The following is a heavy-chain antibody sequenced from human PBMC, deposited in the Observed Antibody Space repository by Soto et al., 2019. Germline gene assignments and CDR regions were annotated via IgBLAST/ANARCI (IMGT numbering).Heavy chain of an antibody. J-gene: IGHJ5*02. CDR1: GFTFSSYG. CDR3: ARGGIAAAGTGMRFDP. Sequence: QVQLVESGGGVVQPGRSLRLSCAASGFTFSSYGMHWVRQAPGKGLEWVAVIWYDGSNKYYADSVKGRFTISRDNSKNTLYLQMNSLRAEDTAVYYCARGGIAAAGTGMRFDPWGQGTLVIVSS. D-gene: IGHD6-13*01. CDR2: IWYDGSNK. V-gene: IGHV3-33*01.